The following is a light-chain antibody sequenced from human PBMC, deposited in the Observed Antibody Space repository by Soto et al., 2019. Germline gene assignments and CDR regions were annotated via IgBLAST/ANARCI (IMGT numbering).Light chain of an antibody. CDR2: EVI. V-gene: IGLV2-8*01. J-gene: IGLJ2*01. Sequence: QSALTQPPSASGSPGQSVTISCTGTSSDVGGYNYVSWYQHHPGKAPKLMLYEVIRRPSGVPDRFSGSKSGNTASLTVSGRQAEDEADYYCNSYAGSNNFVVFGGGTKLTVL. CDR3: NSYAGSNNFVV. CDR1: SSDVGGYNY.